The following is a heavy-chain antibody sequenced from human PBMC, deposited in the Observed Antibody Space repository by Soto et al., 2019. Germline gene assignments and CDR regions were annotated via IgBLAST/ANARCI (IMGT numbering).Heavy chain of an antibody. Sequence: WETLSLTCTVSGFSISSYDWSWIRQPPGKGLEWILYIYYSGSTNYNHSLKSRVTISVDTSKNQFSLKLSSVTAADTAVYYCARGKRYFDWLDEIKWLDHWGQRTLVTVSS. CDR2: IYYSGST. CDR3: ARGKRYFDWLDEIKWLDH. D-gene: IGHD3-9*01. CDR1: GFSISSYD. V-gene: IGHV4-59*01. J-gene: IGHJ5*02.